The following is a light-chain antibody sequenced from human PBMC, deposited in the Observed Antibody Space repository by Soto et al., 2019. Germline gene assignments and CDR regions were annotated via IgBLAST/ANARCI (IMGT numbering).Light chain of an antibody. CDR2: KAS. V-gene: IGKV1-5*03. CDR1: QTISSW. CDR3: QQLFDSPIT. J-gene: IGKJ5*01. Sequence: DIQMTQSPSTLSGSVGDRVTITCRASQTISSWLAWYQQKPGKAPKLLIYKASTLKSGVPSRFSATVSGTEFSHTITSLQPEDFATYYCQQLFDSPITFGQGTRLEIK.